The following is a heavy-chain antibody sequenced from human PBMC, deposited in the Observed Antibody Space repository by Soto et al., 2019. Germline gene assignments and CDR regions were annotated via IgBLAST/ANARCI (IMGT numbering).Heavy chain of an antibody. V-gene: IGHV1-69*02. CDR2: IIPILGIA. CDR3: ALRYSSGWNYFDY. CDR1: GGTFSSYT. J-gene: IGHJ4*02. Sequence: QVQLVQSGAEVKKPGSSVKVSCKASGGTFSSYTISWVRQAPGQGPEWMGRIIPILGIANYAQKFQGRVTITADKSTSTAYMELSSLRSEDTAVYYCALRYSSGWNYFDYWGQGTLVTVSS. D-gene: IGHD6-19*01.